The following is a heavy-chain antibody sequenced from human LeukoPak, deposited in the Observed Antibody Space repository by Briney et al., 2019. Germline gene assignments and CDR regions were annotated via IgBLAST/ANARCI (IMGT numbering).Heavy chain of an antibody. D-gene: IGHD3-9*01. CDR2: IIPIFGTA. CDR3: ARGSPHYDILTGYYPRQFDY. J-gene: IGHJ4*02. CDR1: GGTFSSYA. Sequence: SVKVSCKASGGTFSSYAISWVRQAPGQGVEWMGGIIPIFGTANYAQKFQGRVTITADESTSTAYMELSSLRSEDTAVYYCARGSPHYDILTGYYPRQFDYWGQGTLVTVSS. V-gene: IGHV1-69*13.